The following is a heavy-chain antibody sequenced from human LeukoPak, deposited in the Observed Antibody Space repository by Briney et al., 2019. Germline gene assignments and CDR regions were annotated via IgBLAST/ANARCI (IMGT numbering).Heavy chain of an antibody. CDR1: GGSISSGGYY. Sequence: SQTLSLTCTVSGGSISSGGYYWSWIRQHPGKGLEWIGYIYYSGSTYYNPSLKSRVTISVDRSKNQFSLKLSSVTAADTAVYYCARSHGDYEIFDYWGQGTLVTVSS. D-gene: IGHD4-17*01. CDR3: ARSHGDYEIFDY. CDR2: IYYSGST. J-gene: IGHJ4*02. V-gene: IGHV4-31*03.